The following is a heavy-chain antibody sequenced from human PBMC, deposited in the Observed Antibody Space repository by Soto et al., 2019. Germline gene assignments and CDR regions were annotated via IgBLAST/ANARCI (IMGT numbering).Heavy chain of an antibody. Sequence: ASVKVSCKASGYTFTSYAMHWVRQAPGQRLEWMGWINAGNGNTKYSQKFQGRVTITRDTSASTAYMELSSLRSEDTAVYYCARSQRGIAARPGFDPWGQGTLVTVSS. D-gene: IGHD6-6*01. CDR2: INAGNGNT. V-gene: IGHV1-3*01. CDR1: GYTFTSYA. J-gene: IGHJ5*02. CDR3: ARSQRGIAARPGFDP.